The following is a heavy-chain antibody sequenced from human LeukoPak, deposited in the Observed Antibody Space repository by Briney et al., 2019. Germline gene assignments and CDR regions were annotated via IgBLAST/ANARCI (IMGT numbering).Heavy chain of an antibody. D-gene: IGHD3-3*01. CDR3: ARAASNRITIFGVVTRGRYYFDY. V-gene: IGHV3-33*01. CDR2: IWYDGNNK. Sequence: PGRSLRLSCAASGFTFSSYGMHWVRQAPGKGLEWVAGIWYDGNNKYYADSVKGRFTISRDNSKNTLYLQMNSLRAEDTAVYYCARAASNRITIFGVVTRGRYYFDYWGQGTLVTVSS. J-gene: IGHJ4*02. CDR1: GFTFSSYG.